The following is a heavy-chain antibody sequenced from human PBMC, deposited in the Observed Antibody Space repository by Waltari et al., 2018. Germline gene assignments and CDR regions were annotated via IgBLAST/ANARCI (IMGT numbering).Heavy chain of an antibody. J-gene: IGHJ5*02. CDR1: GGSFSGYY. CDR3: ARQPFRQQLVLGSNWFDP. D-gene: IGHD6-13*01. CDR2: INHSGST. Sequence: QVQLQQWGAGLLTPSETLSLTCAVYGGSFSGYYWSWIRQPPGKGLEWIGEINHSGSTNYNPSLKSRVTISVDTSKNQFSLKLSSVTAADTAVYYCARQPFRQQLVLGSNWFDPWGQGTLVTVSS. V-gene: IGHV4-34*01.